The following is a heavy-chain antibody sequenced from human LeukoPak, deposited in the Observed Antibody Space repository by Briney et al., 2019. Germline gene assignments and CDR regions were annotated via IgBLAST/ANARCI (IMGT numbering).Heavy chain of an antibody. D-gene: IGHD6-13*01. Sequence: PGGSLRLSCAASGFTFSSYAMHWVRQAPGKGLEWVAVISYDGSNKYYADSVKGRFTISRDNSKNTLYLQMNSLRAEDTAVYYCASIAAAPPDYWGQGTLVTVSS. V-gene: IGHV3-30-3*01. CDR1: GFTFSSYA. CDR3: ASIAAAPPDY. J-gene: IGHJ4*02. CDR2: ISYDGSNK.